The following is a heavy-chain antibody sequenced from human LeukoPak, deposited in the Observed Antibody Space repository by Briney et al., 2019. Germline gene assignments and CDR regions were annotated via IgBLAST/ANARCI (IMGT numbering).Heavy chain of an antibody. D-gene: IGHD6-19*01. V-gene: IGHV5-51*01. CDR2: IYPGDSDT. Sequence: GESLKISCKGSGYSFTNYWIGWVRQMPGKGLEWMGIIYPGDSDTKYSPSFQGQVTISVDKSISTAYLQWSSLKASDTAMYYCARHASSGWKNWFDPWGQGTLVTVSS. CDR3: ARHASSGWKNWFDP. CDR1: GYSFTNYW. J-gene: IGHJ5*02.